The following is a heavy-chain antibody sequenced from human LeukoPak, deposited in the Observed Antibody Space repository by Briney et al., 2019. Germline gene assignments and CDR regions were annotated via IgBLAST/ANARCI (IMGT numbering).Heavy chain of an antibody. V-gene: IGHV3-48*03. CDR1: GFTFSSYE. CDR2: ITSSGGTT. D-gene: IGHD3-16*01. J-gene: IGHJ4*02. CDR3: ARNQMIDY. Sequence: GGSLRLSCAASGFTFSSYEMNWVRQAPGKGLEWVSFITSSGGTTYYADSVKGRFTVPRDNAKNSLYLQMNSLRAEDTAVYYCARNQMIDYWGQGTLVTVSS.